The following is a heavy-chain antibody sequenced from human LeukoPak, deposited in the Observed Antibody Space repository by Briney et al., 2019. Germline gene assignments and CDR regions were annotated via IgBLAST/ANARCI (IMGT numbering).Heavy chain of an antibody. CDR2: IIPIFGTA. D-gene: IGHD7-27*01. CDR3: ARGLTGTFDY. Sequence: ASVKVSCKASGGTFSSYAISGVRQAPGQGLEWMGGIIPIFGTANYAQKFQGRVTITADESTSTAYMELSSLRSEDTAVYYCARGLTGTFDYWGQGTLVTVSS. V-gene: IGHV1-69*13. J-gene: IGHJ4*02. CDR1: GGTFSSYA.